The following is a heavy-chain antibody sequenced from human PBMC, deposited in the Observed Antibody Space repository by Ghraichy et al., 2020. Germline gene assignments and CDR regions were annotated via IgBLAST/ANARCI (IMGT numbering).Heavy chain of an antibody. V-gene: IGHV3-48*02. Sequence: GGSLRLSCAASGFTFSSYSMNWVRQAPGKGLEWVSYISSSSSTIYYADSVKGRFTISRDNAKNSLYLQMNSLREDDTAVYYCARAGYCSSTSCYGNWFDPWGQGTLVTVSS. J-gene: IGHJ5*02. CDR1: GFTFSSYS. CDR3: ARAGYCSSTSCYGNWFDP. CDR2: ISSSSSTI. D-gene: IGHD2-2*01.